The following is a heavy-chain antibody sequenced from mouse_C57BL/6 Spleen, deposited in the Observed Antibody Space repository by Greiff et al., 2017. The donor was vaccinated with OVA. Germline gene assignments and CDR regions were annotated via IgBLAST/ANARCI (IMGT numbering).Heavy chain of an antibody. CDR2: ISSGGSYT. CDR3: ARQGNDYWFAY. V-gene: IGHV5-6*01. D-gene: IGHD2-4*01. J-gene: IGHJ3*01. CDR1: GFTFSSYG. Sequence: EVKLVESGGDLVKPGGSLKLSCAASGFTFSSYGMSWVRQTPDKRLEWVATISSGGSYTYYPDSVKGRFTISRDNAKYTLYLQMSSLKSEDTAMYYCARQGNDYWFAYWGQGTLVTVSA.